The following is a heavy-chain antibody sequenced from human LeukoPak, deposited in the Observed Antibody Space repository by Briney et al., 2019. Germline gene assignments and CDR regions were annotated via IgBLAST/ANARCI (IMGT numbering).Heavy chain of an antibody. D-gene: IGHD2-15*01. CDR1: GGSISSSSYY. V-gene: IGHV4-39*07. CDR3: ARGQRGPRLLLRGAHFDY. J-gene: IGHJ4*02. CDR2: INHSGST. Sequence: PSETLSLTCTVSGGSISSSSYYWGWIRQPPGKGLEWIGEINHSGSTNYNPSLKSRVTISVDSSKNQFSLKLSSVTAADTAVYYCARGQRGPRLLLRGAHFDYWGQGTLVTVSS.